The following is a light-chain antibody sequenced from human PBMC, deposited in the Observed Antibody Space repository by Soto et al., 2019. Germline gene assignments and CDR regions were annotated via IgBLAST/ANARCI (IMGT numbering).Light chain of an antibody. CDR2: WAS. V-gene: IGKV4-1*01. J-gene: IGKJ4*01. Sequence: DIVMTQSPDSLAVSLGERATINCKSSQSVLYSSNNKNYLAWYQQKPGQPPKLLIYWASTRESGVPDRFSGSGSGTDFTLTISSLQAEDVAVYYCQQYYCPPLPFGGGTKVEIK. CDR1: QSVLYSSNNKNY. CDR3: QQYYCPPLP.